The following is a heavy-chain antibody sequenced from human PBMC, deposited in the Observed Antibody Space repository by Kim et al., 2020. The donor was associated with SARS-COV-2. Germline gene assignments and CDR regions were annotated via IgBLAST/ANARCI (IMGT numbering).Heavy chain of an antibody. CDR1: GFTFGDYA. Sequence: GGSLRLSCAASGFTFGDYAMNWVRQAPGKGLEWVSCISWNSGSIGYADSVKGRFTISRDNAKNSLYLQMNSLRAEDTALYYCAKAHGAAGTEEGYYFDYWGQGTLVTVSS. J-gene: IGHJ4*02. V-gene: IGHV3-9*01. CDR3: AKAHGAAGTEEGYYFDY. CDR2: ISWNSGSI. D-gene: IGHD1-1*01.